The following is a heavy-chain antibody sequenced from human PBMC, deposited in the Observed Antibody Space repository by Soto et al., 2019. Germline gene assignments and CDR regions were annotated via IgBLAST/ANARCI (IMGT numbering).Heavy chain of an antibody. V-gene: IGHV4-31*03. Sequence: QVQLQESGPGLVKPSQTLSLTCTVSGGSISSGGYYWSWIRQHPGKGLEWIGYIYYSGSTYYNPSLKGRVTISVDTSKNHFSLKLSSVTAAGTAVYYCASLSPRQEFDYWGQGSLVTVSS. CDR3: ASLSPRQEFDY. J-gene: IGHJ4*02. CDR1: GGSISSGGYY. D-gene: IGHD6-6*01. CDR2: IYYSGST.